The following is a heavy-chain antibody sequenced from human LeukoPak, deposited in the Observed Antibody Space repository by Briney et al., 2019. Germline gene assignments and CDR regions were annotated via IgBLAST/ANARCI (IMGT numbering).Heavy chain of an antibody. J-gene: IGHJ4*02. CDR1: GGSISSGSYY. V-gene: IGHV4-61*02. CDR2: IYTSGST. D-gene: IGHD1-26*01. Sequence: SETLSLTCTVSGGSISSGSYYWSWIRQPAGKGLEWIGRIYTSGSTNYNPSLKSRVTISVDTSKNQFSLKLSSVTAADTAVYYCAREDASYSDYFDYWGQGTLVTVSS. CDR3: AREDASYSDYFDY.